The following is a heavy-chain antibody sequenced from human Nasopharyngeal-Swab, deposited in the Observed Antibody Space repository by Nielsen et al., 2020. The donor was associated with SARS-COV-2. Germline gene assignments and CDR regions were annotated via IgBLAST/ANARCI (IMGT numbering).Heavy chain of an antibody. CDR2: ISWNSGSI. V-gene: IGHV3-9*01. D-gene: IGHD2-15*01. Sequence: SLKISCAASGFTFDDYAMHWVRQAPGKGLGWVSGISWNSGSIGYADSVKGRFTISRDNAKNSLYLQMNSLRAEDTALYYCAKELPYCSGGSCPHDAFDIWGQGTMVTVSS. J-gene: IGHJ3*02. CDR1: GFTFDDYA. CDR3: AKELPYCSGGSCPHDAFDI.